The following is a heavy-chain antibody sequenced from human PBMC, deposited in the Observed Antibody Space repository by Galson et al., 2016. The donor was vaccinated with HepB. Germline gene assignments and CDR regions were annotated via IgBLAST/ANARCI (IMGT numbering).Heavy chain of an antibody. V-gene: IGHV3-7*03. CDR3: AGPPTGY. Sequence: SLRLSCAASGFTFSGYWMTWVRQAPGKGLEWVANINQDGSEKHYVDSVKGRFTISRDNAKNSLYLQMNSLRAEDTAVYYCAGPPTGYWGQGTLVTVPS. CDR2: INQDGSEK. J-gene: IGHJ4*02. CDR1: GFTFSGYW. D-gene: IGHD1-1*01.